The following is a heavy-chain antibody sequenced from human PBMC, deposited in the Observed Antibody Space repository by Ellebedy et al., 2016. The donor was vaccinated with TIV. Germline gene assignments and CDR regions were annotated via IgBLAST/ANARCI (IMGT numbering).Heavy chain of an antibody. V-gene: IGHV3-74*01. J-gene: IGHJ4*02. Sequence: GGSLRLXXAASGFTFSSYWMHWVRQAPGKGLMWVSRSNTDGSITSYADSVRGRFTISRDNAKNTLYLQMNNLGAEDSAVYYCARGLGRGNSEVYWGRGTLVTVSS. CDR3: ARGLGRGNSEVY. CDR1: GFTFSSYW. CDR2: SNTDGSIT. D-gene: IGHD4-23*01.